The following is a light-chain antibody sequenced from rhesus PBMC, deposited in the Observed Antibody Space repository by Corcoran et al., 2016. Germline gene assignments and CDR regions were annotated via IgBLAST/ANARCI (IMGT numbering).Light chain of an antibody. CDR2: AAS. CDR3: QQGYNTPYS. V-gene: IGKV1-18*01. Sequence: DIQMTQSPSSLSASVGDKVTITCRASQGISSWLAWYQQKPGKAPKLLIYAASSLQSGVPSRLSGSGSGTYYTLTISSLQPEDFATYDCQQGYNTPYSFGQGTKVEIK. J-gene: IGKJ2*01. CDR1: QGISSW.